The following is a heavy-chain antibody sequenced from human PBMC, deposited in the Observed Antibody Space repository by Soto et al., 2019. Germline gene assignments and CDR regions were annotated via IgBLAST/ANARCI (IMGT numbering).Heavy chain of an antibody. D-gene: IGHD2-2*01. CDR3: AAGPANYYYYYGMDV. CDR1: GFTFTSSA. Sequence: GASVKVSCKASGFTFTSSAVQWVRQARGQRLEWIGWIVVGSGNTNYAQKFQERVTITRDMSTSTAYMELSSLRSEDTAVYYCAAGPANYYYYYGMDVWGQGTTVTVSS. V-gene: IGHV1-58*01. CDR2: IVVGSGNT. J-gene: IGHJ6*02.